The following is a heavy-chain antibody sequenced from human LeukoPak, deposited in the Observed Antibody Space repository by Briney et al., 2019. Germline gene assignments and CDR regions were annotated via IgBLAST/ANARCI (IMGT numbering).Heavy chain of an antibody. CDR3: ARETSSSSFDY. CDR1: GFTVSSNY. V-gene: IGHV3-53*01. CDR2: IYSGGST. Sequence: GGSLRLSCAASGFTVSSNYMSWVRQAPGKGLEWVSVIYSGGSTYYADSVKGRFTISRDNSKNTLYLQMNSLRAEDTAVYYCARETSSSSFDYWGQGTLVTVSS. D-gene: IGHD6-13*01. J-gene: IGHJ4*02.